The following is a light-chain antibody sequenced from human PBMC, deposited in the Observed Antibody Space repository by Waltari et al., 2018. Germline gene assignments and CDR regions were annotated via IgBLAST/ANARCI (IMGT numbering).Light chain of an antibody. Sequence: QSALTQPASVSGSPGQSITISCAGTSSDVGAYNYVSWYQQYPGRAPKLLVYDVSMWPFGVSNRFSGSKSGNTASLTISGLQAEDEADYFCSSYANTFHYVFGTGTKVTVL. CDR1: SSDVGAYNY. CDR3: SSYANTFHYV. V-gene: IGLV2-14*03. CDR2: DVS. J-gene: IGLJ1*01.